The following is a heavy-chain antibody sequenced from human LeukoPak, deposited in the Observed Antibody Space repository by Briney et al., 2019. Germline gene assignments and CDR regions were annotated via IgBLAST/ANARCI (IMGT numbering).Heavy chain of an antibody. CDR3: ARDSQGSAWPYYYYGMDV. CDR2: IIPIFGTA. Sequence: GASVKVSCKASGGTFSSYAISWVRQAPGQGLEWMGGIIPIFGTANYAQKCQGRVTITADKSTSTAYMELSSLRSEDTAVYYCARDSQGSAWPYYYYGMDVWGKGTTVTVSS. V-gene: IGHV1-69*06. J-gene: IGHJ6*04. CDR1: GGTFSSYA. D-gene: IGHD2-15*01.